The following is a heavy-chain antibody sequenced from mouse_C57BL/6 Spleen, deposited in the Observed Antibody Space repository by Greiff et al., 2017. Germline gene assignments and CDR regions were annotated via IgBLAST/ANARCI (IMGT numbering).Heavy chain of an antibody. CDR3: ARVPYYGSSHWYFDV. CDR1: GFTFSSYA. V-gene: IGHV5-4*01. J-gene: IGHJ1*03. Sequence: EVQLVESGGGLVKPGGSLKLSCAASGFTFSSYAMSWVRQTPEKRLEWVATISDGGSYTYYPDNVKGRFTISRDNAKNNLYLQMSHLKSEDTAMYYCARVPYYGSSHWYFDVWGTGTTVTVSS. CDR2: ISDGGSYT. D-gene: IGHD1-1*01.